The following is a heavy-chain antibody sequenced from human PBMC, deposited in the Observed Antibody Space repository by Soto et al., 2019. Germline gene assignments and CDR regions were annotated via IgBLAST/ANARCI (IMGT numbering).Heavy chain of an antibody. CDR3: ARGQGSGFDP. Sequence: QVQLVQSGAEVKKPGSSVKVSCKASGGTFSSYTISWVRQAPGQGLEWMGRIIPILGIANYAQKFQGRVALREDKATSTSYMALSRVRPEDTAVDYCARGQGSGFDPWGKGALVTVSS. CDR1: GGTFSSYT. J-gene: IGHJ5*02. V-gene: IGHV1-69*02. CDR2: IIPILGIA.